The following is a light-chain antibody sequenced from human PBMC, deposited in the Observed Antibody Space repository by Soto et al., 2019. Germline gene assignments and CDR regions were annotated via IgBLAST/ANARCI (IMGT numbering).Light chain of an antibody. V-gene: IGLV2-11*01. J-gene: IGLJ3*02. Sequence: QSVLTQPRSVSGSPGQSVTISCTGTSSDVGGYNYVSWYQQHPGKAPKLMIYDVSKRPSGVPDRFSGSKSGNTASLTISGLQAEDEADYYCCSYAGSGWVFGGGTQLTVL. CDR1: SSDVGGYNY. CDR2: DVS. CDR3: CSYAGSGWV.